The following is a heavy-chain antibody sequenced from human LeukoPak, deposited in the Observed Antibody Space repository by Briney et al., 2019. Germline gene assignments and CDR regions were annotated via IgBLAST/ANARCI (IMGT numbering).Heavy chain of an antibody. CDR2: IHYTGST. V-gene: IGHV4-59*08. J-gene: IGHJ4*02. CDR1: GGSVSSYY. D-gene: IGHD3-22*01. CDR3: AKRNSGYDYSFDY. Sequence: SESLPLTCTVSGGSVSSYYWTWGRQPPGKGPEWIGYIHYTGSTNYNPSLESRVSISIDTSKNQFSLKLSSVTAADTAVYYCAKRNSGYDYSFDYWGQGTMVTVSS.